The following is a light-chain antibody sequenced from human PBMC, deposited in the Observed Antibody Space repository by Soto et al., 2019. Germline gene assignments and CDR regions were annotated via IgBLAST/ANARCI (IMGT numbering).Light chain of an antibody. J-gene: IGKJ5*01. CDR1: QSLLHITGETL. V-gene: IGKV2D-29*02. CDR2: EVS. CDR3: MQSTQLPPT. Sequence: DVVMTQTPLSLSVAAGQPASISFKSSQSLLHITGETLLFWYLQKPGQSPQLLIYEVSTRVSGVPDRFSGSGSGTDFTLEISRVETDDVGIYYCMQSTQLPPTFGQGTRLEIK.